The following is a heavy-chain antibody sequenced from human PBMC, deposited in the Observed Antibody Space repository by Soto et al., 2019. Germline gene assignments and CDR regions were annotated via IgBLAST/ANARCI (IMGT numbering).Heavy chain of an antibody. J-gene: IGHJ3*02. CDR1: GYTFTSYG. Sequence: ASVKVSCKASGYTFTSYGISRVRQAPGQGLEWMRWISAYNVNTNYAQKLQGRVTMTTDTSTSTAYMELRSLRSDDTAVYYCARDLYRPDAFDIWGQGTMVTVSS. CDR2: ISAYNVNT. D-gene: IGHD3-16*01. V-gene: IGHV1-18*01. CDR3: ARDLYRPDAFDI.